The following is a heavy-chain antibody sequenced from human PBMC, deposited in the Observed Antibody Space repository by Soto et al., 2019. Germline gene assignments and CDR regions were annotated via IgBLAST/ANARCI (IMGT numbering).Heavy chain of an antibody. CDR2: TYYRSKWYS. CDR3: ARLIDNSWLDY. Sequence: PSQTLSLTCAISGDSVSSYSVVWNWIRQSPSGGLEWLGRTYYRSKWYSEYAISVQSRITVNADTSKNQVSLQLDSVTPDDTAVYYCARLIDNSWLDYWGQGTLVTVSS. V-gene: IGHV6-1*01. D-gene: IGHD6-13*01. CDR1: GDSVSSYSVV. J-gene: IGHJ4*02.